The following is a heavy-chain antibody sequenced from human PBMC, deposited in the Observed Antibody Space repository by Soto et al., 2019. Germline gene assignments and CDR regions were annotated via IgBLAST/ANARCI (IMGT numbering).Heavy chain of an antibody. CDR2: IYYSGST. CDR1: GGSISSYY. V-gene: IGHV4-59*01. CDR3: AREDRAGLDY. D-gene: IGHD6-19*01. J-gene: IGHJ4*02. Sequence: SETLSLTCTVSGGSISSYYWSWIRQPPGKGLEWIGYIYYSGSTNYNPSLKSRVTISVDTSKNQFSLKLSSVTAADTAVYYCAREDRAGLDYWGQGTLVTVLL.